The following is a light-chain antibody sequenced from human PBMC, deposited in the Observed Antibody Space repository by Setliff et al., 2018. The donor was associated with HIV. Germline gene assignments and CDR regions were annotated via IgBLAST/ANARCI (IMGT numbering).Light chain of an antibody. CDR1: SSDVGNYNY. J-gene: IGLJ1*01. CDR2: DVS. Sequence: QSALAQPASVSGSPGQSITISCTGISSDVGNYNYVSWYQEHPGKAPKLMIYDVSKRHSGVSNRFSGSKSGNTASLTISGLQAEDEADYHCSSYTGRSTFVFGTGTKVTVL. V-gene: IGLV2-14*01. CDR3: SSYTGRSTFV.